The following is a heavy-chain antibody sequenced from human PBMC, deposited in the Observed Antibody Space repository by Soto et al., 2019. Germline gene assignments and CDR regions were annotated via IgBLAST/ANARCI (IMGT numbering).Heavy chain of an antibody. V-gene: IGHV3-53*01. CDR1: GFTVSSKY. Sequence: PGGSLRLSCAVSGFTVSSKYMTWVRQAPGKGLEWVSVIYGGGTTYYADSVKGRFTISRDNSKNTLYLQMNSLRAEDTAVYYCAKVGQQLGPYYFDYWGQGTLVTVSS. CDR3: AKVGQQLGPYYFDY. CDR2: IYGGGTT. J-gene: IGHJ4*02. D-gene: IGHD6-13*01.